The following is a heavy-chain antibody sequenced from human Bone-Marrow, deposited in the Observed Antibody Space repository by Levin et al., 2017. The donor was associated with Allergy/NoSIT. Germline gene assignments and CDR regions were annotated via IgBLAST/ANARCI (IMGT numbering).Heavy chain of an antibody. D-gene: IGHD6-13*01. J-gene: IGHJ4*02. CDR2: ISYDGSNK. CDR1: GFTFSSYG. V-gene: IGHV3-30*18. Sequence: GESLKISCAASGFTFSSYGMRWVRQAPGKGLEWVAVISYDGSNKYYADSVKGRFTISRDNSKNTLYLQMNSLRAEDTAVYYCAKDRKVKRRAAGLISYWGQGTLVTVSS. CDR3: AKDRKVKRRAAGLISY.